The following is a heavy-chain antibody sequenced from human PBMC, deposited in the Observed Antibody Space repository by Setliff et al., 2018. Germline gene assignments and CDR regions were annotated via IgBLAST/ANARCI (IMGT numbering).Heavy chain of an antibody. D-gene: IGHD2-15*01. Sequence: SVKVSCKASGGTFSSYAISWVRQAPGQGLEWMGGIIPIFGTANYAQKLQGRATMTTDTSTSTAYMELRGLRSDDTAVYYCAGDLVGYCSGGSCYDWDYWGQGTLVTVSS. J-gene: IGHJ4*02. V-gene: IGHV1-69*05. CDR2: IIPIFGTA. CDR3: AGDLVGYCSGGSCYDWDY. CDR1: GGTFSSYA.